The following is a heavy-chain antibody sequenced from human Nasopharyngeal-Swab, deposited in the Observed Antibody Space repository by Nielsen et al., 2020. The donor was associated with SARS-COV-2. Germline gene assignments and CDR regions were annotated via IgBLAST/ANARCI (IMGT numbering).Heavy chain of an antibody. CDR1: GYSISSGYY. J-gene: IGHJ4*02. D-gene: IGHD4-17*01. CDR2: IYHSGST. Sequence: SETLSLTCTVSGYSISSGYYWGWIRQPPGKGLEWIGSIYHSGSTYYNPSLKSRVTISVDTSKNQFSLKLSSVTAADTAVYYCASLPSDYGDYYFDYWGQGTLVTVSS. V-gene: IGHV4-38-2*02. CDR3: ASLPSDYGDYYFDY.